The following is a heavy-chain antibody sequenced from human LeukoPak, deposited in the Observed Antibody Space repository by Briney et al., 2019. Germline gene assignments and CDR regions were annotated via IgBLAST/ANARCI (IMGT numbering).Heavy chain of an antibody. V-gene: IGHV1-69*05. CDR3: ATRGDSSGLDY. D-gene: IGHD3-22*01. Sequence: ASVKVSCKASGGTFSSYAISWVRQAPGQGLEWMGRIIPIFGKANYAQKFQGRVTITTDESTSTAYMELSSLRSEDTAVYYCATRGDSSGLDYWGQGTLVTVSS. CDR2: IIPIFGKA. J-gene: IGHJ4*02. CDR1: GGTFSSYA.